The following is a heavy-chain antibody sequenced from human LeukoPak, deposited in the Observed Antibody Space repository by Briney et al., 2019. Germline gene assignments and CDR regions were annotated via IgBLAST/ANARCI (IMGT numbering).Heavy chain of an antibody. CDR2: IHYGGSP. J-gene: IGHJ4*02. V-gene: IGHV4-30-4*01. Sequence: PSEALSLTCTVSGGSISRGGYYLSWIRRPPGKAQEWIGYIHYGGSPYYNPSLKSRVTISVDTSKNQSSLKLSSVTAADTAVYYCATELRYLRYVDYWGQGTLVTVSS. CDR1: GGSISRGGYY. CDR3: ATELRYLRYVDY. D-gene: IGHD4-17*01.